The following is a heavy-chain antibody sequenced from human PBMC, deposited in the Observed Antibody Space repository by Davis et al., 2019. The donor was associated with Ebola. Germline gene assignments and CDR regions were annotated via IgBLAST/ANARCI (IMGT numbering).Heavy chain of an antibody. Sequence: AASVKVSCKASGYTFTSYDINWVRQATGQGLEWMGWMNPNSGNTGYAQKFQGRVTMTRNTSISTAYMELSSLRSEDTAVYYCAKVVGVQLWLFDYWGQGTLVTVSS. J-gene: IGHJ4*02. CDR3: AKVVGVQLWLFDY. CDR1: GYTFTSYD. CDR2: MNPNSGNT. D-gene: IGHD5-18*01. V-gene: IGHV1-8*01.